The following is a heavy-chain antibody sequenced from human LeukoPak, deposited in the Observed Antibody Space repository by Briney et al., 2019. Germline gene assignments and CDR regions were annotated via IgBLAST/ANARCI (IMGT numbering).Heavy chain of an antibody. CDR1: GGTFSSYA. Sequence: SVKVSCKASGGTFSSYAISWVRQAPGQGLEWMGGIIPIFGTANYAQKFQGRVTITADESTSTAYMELSSLRSEDTAVYYCAREIVFGMEQYQLPWNYYMDVWGKGTTVTVSS. D-gene: IGHD2-2*01. CDR3: AREIVFGMEQYQLPWNYYMDV. J-gene: IGHJ6*03. V-gene: IGHV1-69*13. CDR2: IIPIFGTA.